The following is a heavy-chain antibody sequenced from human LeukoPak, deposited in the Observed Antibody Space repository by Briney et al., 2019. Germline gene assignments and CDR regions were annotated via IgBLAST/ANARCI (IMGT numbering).Heavy chain of an antibody. CDR3: AREIGSVISGYYYYGMDV. V-gene: IGHV1-69*01. D-gene: IGHD3-16*02. CDR2: IIPIFGTA. Sequence: GGSLRLSCAASGFTFSSYAISWVRQAPGQGLEWMGGIIPIFGTANYAQKFQGRVTITADESTSTAYMELSSLRSEDTAVYYCAREIGSVISGYYYYGMDVWGQGTTVTVSS. J-gene: IGHJ6*02. CDR1: GFTFSSYA.